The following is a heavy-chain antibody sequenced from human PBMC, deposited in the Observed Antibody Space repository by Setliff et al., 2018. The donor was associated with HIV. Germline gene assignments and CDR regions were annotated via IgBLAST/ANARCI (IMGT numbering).Heavy chain of an antibody. CDR2: IDPSDSYT. D-gene: IGHD1-26*01. CDR3: VRHLGGSQPHNWFDP. CDR1: GYTFVNHW. V-gene: IGHV5-10-1*01. J-gene: IGHJ5*02. Sequence: GESLKISCEGSGYTFVNHWIAWVRQMPGEGLEWMGRIDPSDSYTNYSPSFQGHVIISADKSINTAYLQWSNLKASDTGTYFCVRHLGGSQPHNWFDPWGQGTLVTVSS.